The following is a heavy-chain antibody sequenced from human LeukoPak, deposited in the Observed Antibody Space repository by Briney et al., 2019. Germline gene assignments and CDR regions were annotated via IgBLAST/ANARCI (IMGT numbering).Heavy chain of an antibody. CDR2: IRYDGSNK. J-gene: IGHJ5*02. CDR1: GSIFSSYG. Sequence: GGSLRLSCAASGSIFSSYGMHWVRQAPGKGLEWVAFIRYDGSNKCYADSVKGRFAISRDNSKNTLYLQMNSLRAEDTAVYYCAKEAGLNWFDPWGQGTLVTVSS. V-gene: IGHV3-30*02. CDR3: AKEAGLNWFDP.